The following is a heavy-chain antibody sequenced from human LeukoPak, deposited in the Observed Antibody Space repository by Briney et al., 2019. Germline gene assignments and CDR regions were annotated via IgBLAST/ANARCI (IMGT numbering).Heavy chain of an antibody. CDR1: GFTFSNYA. CDR2: ISGGRDST. J-gene: IGHJ4*02. Sequence: GGSLRLSCAASGFTFSNYAMNWVRQAPGKGLEWVSAISGGRDSTYYADSVRGRFTISRDNSKNTLYLQMNSLRAEDTAVYYCAKVVGGGGWLQWADFDSWGQGTLVTVSS. V-gene: IGHV3-23*01. D-gene: IGHD5-24*01. CDR3: AKVVGGGGWLQWADFDS.